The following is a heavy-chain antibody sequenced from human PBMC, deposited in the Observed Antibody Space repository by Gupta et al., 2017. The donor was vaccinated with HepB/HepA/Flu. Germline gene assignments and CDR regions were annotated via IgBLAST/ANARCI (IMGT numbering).Heavy chain of an antibody. CDR1: GGTFSSYA. V-gene: IGHV1-69*01. J-gene: IGHJ3*02. CDR2: IIPIVGTA. Sequence: QVQLVQSGAEVKKPGSSVKVSCKASGGTFSSYAISWVRQAPGQGLEWMGGIIPIVGTANYAQKFQGRVTITADESTSTAYMELSSLRSEDTAVYYWARVPHIVVVPAAIGGPGDDAFDIWGQGTMVTVSS. D-gene: IGHD2-2*01. CDR3: ARVPHIVVVPAAIGGPGDDAFDI.